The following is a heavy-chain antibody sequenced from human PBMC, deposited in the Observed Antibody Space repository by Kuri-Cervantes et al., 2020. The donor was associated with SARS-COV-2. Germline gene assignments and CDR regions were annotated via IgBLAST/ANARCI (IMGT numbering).Heavy chain of an antibody. CDR3: ARYPTGSSGWYSSDAFDI. CDR2: IYYSGST. J-gene: IGHJ3*02. Sequence: SETLSLTCTVSGGSISSYYRSWIRQPPGKGLEWIGYIYYSGSTNYNPSLKSRVTISVDTSKNQFSLKLSSVTAADTAVYYCARYPTGSSGWYSSDAFDIWGQGTMVTVSS. V-gene: IGHV4-59*01. CDR1: GGSISSYY. D-gene: IGHD6-19*01.